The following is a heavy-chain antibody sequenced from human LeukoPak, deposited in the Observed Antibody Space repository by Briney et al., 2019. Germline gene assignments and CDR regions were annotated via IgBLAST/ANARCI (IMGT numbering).Heavy chain of an antibody. CDR2: ISSSSSTI. J-gene: IGHJ6*03. CDR3: AISRRSGYSIGHYMDV. D-gene: IGHD5-18*01. V-gene: IGHV3-48*04. CDR1: GFTFSSYG. Sequence: GGSLRLSCAASGFTFSSYGMSWVRQAPGKGLEWVSYISSSSSTIYYADSVKGRFTISRDNAKNPLYLQMNSLRAEDTAVYYCAISRRSGYSIGHYMDVWGKGTTVTISS.